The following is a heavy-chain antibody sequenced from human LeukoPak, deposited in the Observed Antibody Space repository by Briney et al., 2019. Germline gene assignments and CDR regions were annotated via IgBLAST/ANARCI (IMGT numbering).Heavy chain of an antibody. V-gene: IGHV4-31*03. CDR2: IYYSGST. CDR1: GGSISSGGYY. CDR3: ASTHHDSSGWSIFDY. D-gene: IGHD6-19*01. Sequence: SQTLSLTCTVSGGSISSGGYYWSWIRQHPGTGLEWIGYIYYSGSTYYNPSLNSRVTLSVDTSKNQFSLKLSSVTAADTAVYYCASTHHDSSGWSIFDYWGQGTLVTVSS. J-gene: IGHJ4*02.